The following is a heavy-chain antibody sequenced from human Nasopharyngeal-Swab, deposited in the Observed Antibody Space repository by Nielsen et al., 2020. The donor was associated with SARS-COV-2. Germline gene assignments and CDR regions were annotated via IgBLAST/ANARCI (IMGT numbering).Heavy chain of an antibody. J-gene: IGHJ4*02. Sequence: ESLKISCAASGFTFSSYSMNWVRQAPGKGLEWVSYISSSSSTIYYAYSVKGRFTISRDNAKNSLYLKMNSLRDEDTAVYYCSRDQGLRYYYDSSGCLDYWGQGTLVTVSS. D-gene: IGHD3-22*01. CDR2: ISSSSSTI. CDR1: GFTFSSYS. CDR3: SRDQGLRYYYDSSGCLDY. V-gene: IGHV3-48*02.